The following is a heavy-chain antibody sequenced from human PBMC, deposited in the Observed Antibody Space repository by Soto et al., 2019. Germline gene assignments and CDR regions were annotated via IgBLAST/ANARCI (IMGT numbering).Heavy chain of an antibody. V-gene: IGHV4-4*02. CDR3: ARRDTAMVSPPSWYFAL. CDR2: IYHSGST. CDR1: GGSISRSNW. J-gene: IGHJ2*01. Sequence: QVQLQESGPGLVKPSGTLSLTCAGSGGSISRSNWWSWVRQPRGKGVELIGEIYHSGSTNYNPSLKSRVTISVDKSKNQVSLKLSSVTAADTAVYYCARRDTAMVSPPSWYFALWGRGTLVTVSS. D-gene: IGHD5-18*01.